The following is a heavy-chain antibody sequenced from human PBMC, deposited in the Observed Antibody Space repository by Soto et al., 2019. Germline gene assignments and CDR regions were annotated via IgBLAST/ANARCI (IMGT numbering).Heavy chain of an antibody. D-gene: IGHD6-13*01. V-gene: IGHV3-11*01. J-gene: IGHJ4*02. CDR1: GFTFSDYY. Sequence: PEGSLRLSCAASGFTFSDYYMSWIRQAPGKGLEWVSYISSSGSTIYYADSVKGRFTISRDNAKNSLYLQMNSLRAEDTAVYYCAREFTYSSSWYDFDYWGQGTLVTVSS. CDR3: AREFTYSSSWYDFDY. CDR2: ISSSGSTI.